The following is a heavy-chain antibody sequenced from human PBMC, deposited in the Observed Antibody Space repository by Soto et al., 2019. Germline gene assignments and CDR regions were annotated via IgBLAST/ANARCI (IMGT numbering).Heavy chain of an antibody. D-gene: IGHD6-13*01. J-gene: IGHJ6*02. Sequence: GASVKVSCKTSGYTFINYGISWVRQAPGQGPEWMGWISPYNDDTKYAQKLQGRVTMTTDTSTSTAYMELRSLRSDDTAVYYCARRFLVRYYYVMDVWGQGTTVTVSS. CDR3: ARRFLVRYYYVMDV. V-gene: IGHV1-18*01. CDR1: GYTFINYG. CDR2: ISPYNDDT.